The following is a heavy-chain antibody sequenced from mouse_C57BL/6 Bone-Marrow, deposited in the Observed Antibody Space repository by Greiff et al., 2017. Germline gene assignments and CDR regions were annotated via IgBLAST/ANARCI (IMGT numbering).Heavy chain of an antibody. CDR1: GYAFTNYL. Sequence: QVQLQQSGAELVRPGTSVKVSCKASGYAFTNYLIEWVKQRPGQGLEWIGVINPGSGGTNYNEKFKGKATLTADKSSSTAYMQLSSLTSEDSAVYFCTRSVVATTHWYFDVWGTGTTVTVSS. CDR2: INPGSGGT. J-gene: IGHJ1*03. D-gene: IGHD1-1*01. CDR3: TRSVVATTHWYFDV. V-gene: IGHV1-54*01.